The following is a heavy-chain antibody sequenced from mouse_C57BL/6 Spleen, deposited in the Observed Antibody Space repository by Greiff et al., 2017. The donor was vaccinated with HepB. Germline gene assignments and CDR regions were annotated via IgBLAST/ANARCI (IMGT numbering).Heavy chain of an antibody. CDR1: GYAFSSSW. V-gene: IGHV1-82*01. J-gene: IGHJ4*01. CDR2: IYPGDGDT. CDR3: EREGSYYAMDD. Sequence: VQLQQSGPELVKPGASVKISCKASGYAFSSSWMNWVKQRPGKGLEWIGRIYPGDGDTNYNGKFKGKATLTADKSSSTAYMQLSSLTSEDSAVYFCEREGSYYAMDDWGQGASVTVSS.